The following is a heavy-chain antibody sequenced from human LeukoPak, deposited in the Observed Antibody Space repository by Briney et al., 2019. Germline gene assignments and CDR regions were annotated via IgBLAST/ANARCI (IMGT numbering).Heavy chain of an antibody. Sequence: GGSLRLSCAASGFTFSDYYMSWIRQAPGKGLEWVSYISSSGSTIYYADSVKGRFTISRDNAKNSLHLQMNSLKTEDTAVYYCSKCFYHNDYYYLGGDWGQGALVTVSS. V-gene: IGHV3-11*01. J-gene: IGHJ4*02. D-gene: IGHD3-16*01. CDR1: GFTFSDYY. CDR2: ISSSGSTI. CDR3: SKCFYHNDYYYLGGD.